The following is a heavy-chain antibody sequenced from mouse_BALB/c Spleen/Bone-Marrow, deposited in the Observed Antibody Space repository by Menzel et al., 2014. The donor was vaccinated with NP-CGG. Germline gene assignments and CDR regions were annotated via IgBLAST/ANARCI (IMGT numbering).Heavy chain of an antibody. V-gene: IGHV2-2*02. J-gene: IGHJ3*01. CDR1: GFFLTSYG. CDR3: XXXXXXXXAY. CDR2: IWSDGST. Sequence: VQLQQSGPDLVQPSQSLSTTCTVSGFFLTSYGVHWVRQSPGKGLEWLGVIWSDGSTDYNAAFISRLNISKDNSKSQIFFKMXXLQPNXXXXXXXXXXXXXXXAYWGXGTLVTVSA.